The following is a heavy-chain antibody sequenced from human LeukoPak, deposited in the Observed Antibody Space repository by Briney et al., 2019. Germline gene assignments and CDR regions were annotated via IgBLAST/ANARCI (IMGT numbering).Heavy chain of an antibody. CDR3: ARDDY. J-gene: IGHJ4*02. CDR1: GYTLTELS. V-gene: IGHV3-74*01. CDR2: INTDGSST. Sequence: SCKGSGYTLTELSMHWVRQAPGKGLVWVSRINTDGSSTSYADSVKGRFTISRDNAKNTLYLQMNSLRAEDTAVYYCARDDYWGQGTLVTVSS.